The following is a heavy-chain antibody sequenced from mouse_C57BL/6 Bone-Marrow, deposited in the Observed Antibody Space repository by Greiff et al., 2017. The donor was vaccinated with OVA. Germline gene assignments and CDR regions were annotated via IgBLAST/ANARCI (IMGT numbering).Heavy chain of an antibody. J-gene: IGHJ4*01. CDR3: TRVTMVTTAMDY. CDR1: GFTFSSYA. D-gene: IGHD2-2*01. Sequence: EVMLVESGEGLVKPGGSLKLSCAASGFTFSSYAMSWVRQTPEKRLEWVAYISSGGDYIYYADTVKGRFTISRDNARNTLYLQMSSLKSEDTAMYYCTRVTMVTTAMDYWGQGTSVTVSS. CDR2: ISSGGDYI. V-gene: IGHV5-9-1*02.